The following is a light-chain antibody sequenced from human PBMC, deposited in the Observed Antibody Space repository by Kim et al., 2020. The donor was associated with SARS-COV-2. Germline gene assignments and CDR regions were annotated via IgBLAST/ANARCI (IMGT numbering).Light chain of an antibody. CDR3: KQYNNLPSYT. V-gene: IGKV3-15*01. Sequence: VSPGERATLSCRASQSVSSNLAWYQQKPGQAPRLLIYGASTRATGIPARFSGSGSGTEFTLTISSLQSEDFAVYYCKQYNNLPSYTFGQGTKLEI. CDR1: QSVSSN. J-gene: IGKJ2*01. CDR2: GAS.